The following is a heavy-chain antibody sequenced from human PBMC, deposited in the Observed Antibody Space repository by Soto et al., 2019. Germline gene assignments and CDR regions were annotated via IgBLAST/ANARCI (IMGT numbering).Heavy chain of an antibody. V-gene: IGHV3-23*01. Sequence: GGSLRLSCAASGFTFSSYAMSWVRQAPGKGLEWVSAISGSGGSTYYADSVKGRFTISRDNSKNTLYLQMNSLRAEDTAVYYCAKDLPFVLDYYDSSPSSNPIDYWGQGTLVTVSS. J-gene: IGHJ4*02. CDR2: ISGSGGST. D-gene: IGHD3-22*01. CDR1: GFTFSSYA. CDR3: AKDLPFVLDYYDSSPSSNPIDY.